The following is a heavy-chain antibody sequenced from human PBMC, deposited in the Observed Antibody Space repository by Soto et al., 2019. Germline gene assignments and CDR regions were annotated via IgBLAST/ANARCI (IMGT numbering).Heavy chain of an antibody. CDR3: AIPPWEGDRNLTFFDY. J-gene: IGHJ4*02. Sequence: GGSLRLSCAASGFTFSSYWMSWVRQAPGKGLEWVANIKQDGSEKYYADSVKGRFTISRDNSKNTLYLQMNSLRAEDTAVYYCAIPPWEGDRNLTFFDYWGQGTLVTVSS. V-gene: IGHV3-7*01. CDR2: IKQDGSEK. CDR1: GFTFSSYW. D-gene: IGHD3-16*02.